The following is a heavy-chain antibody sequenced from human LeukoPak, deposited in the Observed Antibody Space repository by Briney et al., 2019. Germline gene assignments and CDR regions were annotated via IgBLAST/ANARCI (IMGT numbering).Heavy chain of an antibody. CDR1: GGPISSNDYY. CDR2: IFYSGST. CDR3: ARQSSHYYGSGTFRHFDY. V-gene: IGHV4-39*01. J-gene: IGHJ4*02. D-gene: IGHD3-10*01. Sequence: SETLSLTCTVSGGPISSNDYYWGWIRQSRGKGLEWIANIFYSGSTHYNPSLKSRVSISVDTSKNQFSLKLSSVTAADTAIYYCARQSSHYYGSGTFRHFDYWGQGTLVSVSS.